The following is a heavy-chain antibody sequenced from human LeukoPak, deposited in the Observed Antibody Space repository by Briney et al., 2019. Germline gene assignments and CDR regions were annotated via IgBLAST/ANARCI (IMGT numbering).Heavy chain of an antibody. D-gene: IGHD1-1*01. CDR3: AREVTTSRRWFDP. Sequence: PSETLSLTCTVSGGSISSNSYYWGWIRQSPGKGLEWIGSIYYSGSTYYNPSLKSRVTISVDTSKNQFSLKLTSVTAADTAVYYCAREVTTSRRWFDPWGQGTLVTVSS. CDR1: GGSISSNSYY. J-gene: IGHJ5*02. V-gene: IGHV4-39*07. CDR2: IYYSGST.